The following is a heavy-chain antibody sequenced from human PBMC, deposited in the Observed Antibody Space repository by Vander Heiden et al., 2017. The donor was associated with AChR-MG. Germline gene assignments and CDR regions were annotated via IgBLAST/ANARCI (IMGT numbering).Heavy chain of an antibody. CDR2: INHSGST. J-gene: IGHJ5*02. V-gene: IGHV4-34*01. CDR1: GGSFSGYY. CDR3: ARARRPRLYSSRTSVNWFDP. Sequence: QVQLQQWGAGLLKPSETLSLTCAVYGGSFSGYYWSWIRQPPGKGLEWIGEINHSGSTNYNPSLKSRVTISVDTSKNQFSLKLSSVTAADTAVYYCARARRPRLYSSRTSVNWFDPWGQGTLVTVSS. D-gene: IGHD6-13*01.